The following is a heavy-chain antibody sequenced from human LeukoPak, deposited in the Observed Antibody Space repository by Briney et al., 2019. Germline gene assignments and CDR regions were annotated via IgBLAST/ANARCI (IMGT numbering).Heavy chain of an antibody. D-gene: IGHD3-10*01. J-gene: IGHJ4*02. CDR2: IWFDGTKK. CDR3: AREEATTVRGVSDY. Sequence: GGSLRLSCAASGFTFSSYAMSWVRQAPGKGLEWVALIWFDGTKKYYADSVKGRFTISRDNSKNTLYLQMNSLRAEDTAVYYCAREEATTVRGVSDYWGQGTLVTVSS. CDR1: GFTFSSYA. V-gene: IGHV3-33*08.